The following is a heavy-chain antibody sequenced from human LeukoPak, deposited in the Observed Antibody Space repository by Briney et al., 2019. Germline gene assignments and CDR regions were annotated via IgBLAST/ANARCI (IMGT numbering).Heavy chain of an antibody. D-gene: IGHD3-22*01. CDR1: GFTFNSYG. CDR2: IWYDGSNK. CDR3: ARNGDSSGYYVFQH. V-gene: IGHV3-33*01. J-gene: IGHJ1*01. Sequence: PGRSLRLSCAASGFTFNSYGMHWVRQAPGKGREWVAVIWYDGSNKYYADSAKGRFTISRDNSKNTLYLQMNSLRAEDTAVYYCARNGDSSGYYVFQHWGQGTLVTVSS.